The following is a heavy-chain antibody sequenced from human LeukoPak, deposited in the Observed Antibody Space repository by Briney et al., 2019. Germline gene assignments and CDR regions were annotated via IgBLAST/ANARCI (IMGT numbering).Heavy chain of an antibody. Sequence: GGSLRLSCGASGFPFSHYDMSWVPRAPGKGLEWVSGISDSGGSTYYADSVKGRCTISRDNSKNTVSLQMNNLRAEDTAVYFCARHDSFIPYWGQGTLVTVTS. D-gene: IGHD3-16*02. CDR3: ARHDSFIPY. CDR2: ISDSGGST. V-gene: IGHV3-23*01. J-gene: IGHJ4*02. CDR1: GFPFSHYD.